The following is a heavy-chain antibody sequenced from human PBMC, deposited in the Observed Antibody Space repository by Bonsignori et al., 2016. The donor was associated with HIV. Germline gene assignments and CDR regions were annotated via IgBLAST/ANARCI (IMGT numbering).Heavy chain of an antibody. D-gene: IGHD7-27*01. J-gene: IGHJ4*02. CDR3: ARGRGLGMAYTLYYFDY. CDR2: INHSGST. CDR1: GGSFSGYY. V-gene: IGHV4-34*01. Sequence: GSLRLSCAVYGGSFSGYYWSWIRQPPGKGLEWIGEINHSGSTNYNPSLKSRVTISVDTSKNQFSLKLSSVTAADTAVYYCARGRGLGMAYTLYYFDYWGQGTLVTVSS.